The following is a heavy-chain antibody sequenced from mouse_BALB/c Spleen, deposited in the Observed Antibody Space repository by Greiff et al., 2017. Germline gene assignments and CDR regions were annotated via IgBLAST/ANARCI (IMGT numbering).Heavy chain of an antibody. CDR2: ISYSGST. CDR1: GDSITSGY. Sequence: VQLKQSGPSLVKPSQTLSLTCSVTGDSITSGYWNWIRKFPGNKLEYMGYISYSGSTYYNPSLKSRISITRDTSKNQYYLQLNSVTTEDTATYYCARRYDYDNYAMDYWGQGTSVTVSS. V-gene: IGHV3-8*02. J-gene: IGHJ4*01. CDR3: ARRYDYDNYAMDY. D-gene: IGHD2-4*01.